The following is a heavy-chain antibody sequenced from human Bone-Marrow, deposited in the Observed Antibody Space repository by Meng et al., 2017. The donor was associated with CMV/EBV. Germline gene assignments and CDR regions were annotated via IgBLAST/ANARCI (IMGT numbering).Heavy chain of an antibody. CDR1: GFTFSRNG. CDR2: MRYDGSNK. Sequence: GGSLRLSWAVPGFTFSRNGMHWVRQAPGKGLEWVAFMRYDGSNKYYGDSMKDRFTISRDNSTNTLYLQMNSLRAEDTAVYYCARPDCSSTSCYYGMEVWGQGTTVTVSS. J-gene: IGHJ6*01. V-gene: IGHV3-30*02. D-gene: IGHD2-2*01. CDR3: ARPDCSSTSCYYGMEV.